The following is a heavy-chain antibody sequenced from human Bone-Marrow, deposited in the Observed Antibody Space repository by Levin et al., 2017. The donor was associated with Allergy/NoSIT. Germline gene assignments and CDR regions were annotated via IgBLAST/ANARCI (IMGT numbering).Heavy chain of an antibody. J-gene: IGHJ4*02. CDR3: ARDDYGDYSFDY. V-gene: IGHV3-74*01. CDR2: INGDGSFT. CDR1: GFILDSYW. D-gene: IGHD4-17*01. Sequence: GGSLRLSCAVSGFILDSYWMHWVRQVPGRGLVWVAHINGDGSFTTYADSVMGRFTISKDNAKNTLYLEMNSLTVEDTALYYCARDDYGDYSFDYWGQGTPVTVSS.